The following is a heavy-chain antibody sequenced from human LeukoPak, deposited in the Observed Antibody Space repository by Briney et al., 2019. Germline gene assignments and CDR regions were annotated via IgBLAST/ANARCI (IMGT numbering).Heavy chain of an antibody. J-gene: IGHJ4*02. V-gene: IGHV3-23*01. D-gene: IGHD2-15*01. CDR3: AKDLCSGGSCSARNYYFDY. CDR1: GFTFSSHA. CDR2: TSGSGGST. Sequence: GGSLRLPCEASGFTFSSHAMSWVRQAPGKGLEWVSATSGSGGSTYYADSVKGRFTISRDNSKNTLHLQMNSLRAEDTAVYYCAKDLCSGGSCSARNYYFDYWGQGTLVTVSS.